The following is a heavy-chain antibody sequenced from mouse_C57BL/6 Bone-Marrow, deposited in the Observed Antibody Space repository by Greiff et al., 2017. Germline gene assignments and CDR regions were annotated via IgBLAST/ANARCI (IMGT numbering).Heavy chain of an antibody. J-gene: IGHJ2*01. V-gene: IGHV1-59*01. CDR2: IDPSDSYT. CDR3: ASPGNIDGSSSYFDY. Sequence: QVQLQQPGAELVRPGTSVKLSCKASGYTFTSYWMHWVKQRPGQGLEWIGVIDPSDSYTNYNQKFKGKATLTVDTSSSTAYMQLSSLTSEDSAVYYCASPGNIDGSSSYFDYWGQGTTLTVSS. D-gene: IGHD1-1*01. CDR1: GYTFTSYW.